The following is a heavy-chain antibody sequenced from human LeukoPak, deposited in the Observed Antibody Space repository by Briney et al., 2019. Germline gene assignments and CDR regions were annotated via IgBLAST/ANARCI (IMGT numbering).Heavy chain of an antibody. CDR1: GFTFSSYA. CDR2: ISDSGGRT. CDR3: TRGTPTTRDFDY. Sequence: GGSLRLSCAASGFTFSSYAMTWVRQAPGKGLEWVSSISDSGGRTYYADSVKGRCTISRDNSKNTLYLQMNSLRAEDTAVYYCTRGTPTTRDFDYWGQGTLVTVSS. D-gene: IGHD4-11*01. J-gene: IGHJ4*02. V-gene: IGHV3-23*01.